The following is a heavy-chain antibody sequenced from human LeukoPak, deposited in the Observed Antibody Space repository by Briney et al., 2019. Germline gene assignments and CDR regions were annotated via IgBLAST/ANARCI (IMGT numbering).Heavy chain of an antibody. CDR3: ARESDCSSTSCAIAGAFDI. CDR2: INPNSGGT. CDR1: GYTFTGYC. Sequence: ASVKVSCKASGYTFTGYCMHWVRQAPGQGLEWMGWINPNSGGTNYAQKFQGRVTMTRDTSISTAYMELSRLRSDDTAVYYCARESDCSSTSCAIAGAFDIWGQGTMVTVSS. D-gene: IGHD2-2*01. V-gene: IGHV1-2*02. J-gene: IGHJ3*02.